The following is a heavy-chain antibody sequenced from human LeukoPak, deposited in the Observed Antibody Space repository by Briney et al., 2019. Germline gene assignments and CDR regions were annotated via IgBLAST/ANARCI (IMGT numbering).Heavy chain of an antibody. V-gene: IGHV1-18*04. J-gene: IGHJ4*02. CDR2: ISAKNGNR. D-gene: IGHD2-2*01. Sequence: GASLNPSSALSLLAPSTVTTRAGSHTPRQGLEWMGWISAKNGNRNHAQKCQGRVTMTTDTSTRTAYMELRSLRSDDTAVYYCARVAWRHCSSTTWGQGTLVTVSS. CDR3: ARVAWRHCSSTT. CDR1: LAPSTVTT.